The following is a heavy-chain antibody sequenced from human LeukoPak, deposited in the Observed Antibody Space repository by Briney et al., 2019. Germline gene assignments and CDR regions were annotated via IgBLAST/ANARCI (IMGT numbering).Heavy chain of an antibody. Sequence: GGSLRLSCAASGFTFSSYGMHWVRQAPGKGLEGVAFIRYDGSNKYYADSVKGRFTISRDNSKNTLYLQMNSLRAEDTAVYYCAKVEYSSSWHALYYFDYWGQGTLVTVSS. CDR2: IRYDGSNK. CDR1: GFTFSSYG. V-gene: IGHV3-30*02. CDR3: AKVEYSSSWHALYYFDY. D-gene: IGHD6-13*01. J-gene: IGHJ4*02.